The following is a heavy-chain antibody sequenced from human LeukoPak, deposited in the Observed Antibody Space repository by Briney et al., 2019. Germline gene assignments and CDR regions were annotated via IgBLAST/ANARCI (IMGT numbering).Heavy chain of an antibody. V-gene: IGHV4-39*01. CDR3: ARQEDGYTTWDC. J-gene: IGHJ4*02. D-gene: IGHD5-24*01. Sequence: SETLSLTCTVSGGSISSSSYYWGWIRQPPGKGLEWIGSIYYSGSTYYNPSLKSRVTISVDTSKNQFSLKLSSVTAADTAVYYCARQEDGYTTWDCWGQGTLVTVSS. CDR1: GGSISSSSYY. CDR2: IYYSGST.